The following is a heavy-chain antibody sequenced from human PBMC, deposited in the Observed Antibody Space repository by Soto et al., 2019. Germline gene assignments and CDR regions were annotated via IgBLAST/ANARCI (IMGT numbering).Heavy chain of an antibody. Sequence: QVQLVESGGGWVKPGGSLRPSWEASELTFSANYMTGIRQAPGKGLEGVSYINSSSSYTNYADSVKGRFTISRDNAKNSLYLQMNSLRAEDTAVYYCARIIVAAGGRRYFDLWGRGTLVTVSS. CDR1: ELTFSANY. CDR3: ARIIVAAGGRRYFDL. D-gene: IGHD6-13*01. V-gene: IGHV3-11*05. CDR2: INSSSSYT. J-gene: IGHJ2*01.